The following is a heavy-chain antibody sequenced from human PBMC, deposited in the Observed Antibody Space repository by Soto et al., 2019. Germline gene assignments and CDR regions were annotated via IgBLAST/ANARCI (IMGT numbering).Heavy chain of an antibody. CDR2: IYNTGD. Sequence: PETLSLTSTVSGDSITTRYWRWIRQPPGKGLEWIGYIYNTGDNYNPALMGRASMSLDTSKNLLSLRLRSVTAADTAVYYCAGGDHWRLVDYWGRGNLVTVSS. V-gene: IGHV4-59*11. D-gene: IGHD3-16*01. CDR3: AGGDHWRLVDY. CDR1: GDSITTRY. J-gene: IGHJ4*02.